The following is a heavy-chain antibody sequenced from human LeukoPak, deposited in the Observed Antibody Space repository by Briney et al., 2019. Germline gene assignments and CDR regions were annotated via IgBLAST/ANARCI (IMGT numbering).Heavy chain of an antibody. CDR1: GYTFTGYY. D-gene: IGHD6-19*01. V-gene: IGHV1-2*02. CDR3: ARFEIAVASGYYYYYMDV. Sequence: ASVKVSCKASGYTFTGYYMHWVRQAPGQALEWMGWINPNSGGTNYAQKFQGRVTMTRDTSISTAYMELSRLRSDDTAVYYCARFEIAVASGYYYYYMDVWGKGTTVTVSS. J-gene: IGHJ6*03. CDR2: INPNSGGT.